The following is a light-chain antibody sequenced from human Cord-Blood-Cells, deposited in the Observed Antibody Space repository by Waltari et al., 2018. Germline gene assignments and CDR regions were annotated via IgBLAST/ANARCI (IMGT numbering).Light chain of an antibody. CDR1: QSVSSN. V-gene: IGKV3-15*01. J-gene: IGKJ1*01. CDR3: QQYNNWWT. Sequence: EIVMTQSPATLSVSPGERATLSCRASQSVSSNLAWYQQKPGQAPRLLIYGASTRATGIPVRCSGSGSGTEFTLTISSLQSEDFAVYYCQQYNNWWTFGQGTKVEIK. CDR2: GAS.